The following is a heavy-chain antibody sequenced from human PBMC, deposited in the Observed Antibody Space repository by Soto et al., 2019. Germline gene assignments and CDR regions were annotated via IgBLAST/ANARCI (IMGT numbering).Heavy chain of an antibody. CDR3: AKDYYGSGSYMASDY. D-gene: IGHD3-10*01. CDR1: GFTFSSYG. J-gene: IGHJ4*02. CDR2: ISYDGSNK. V-gene: IGHV3-30*18. Sequence: QVQLVESGGGVVQPGRSLRLSCAASGFTFSSYGIHWVRQAPGKGLEWVAVISYDGSNKYYADSVKGRFTISRDNSKNTLYLQMNSLRAEDTAVYYCAKDYYGSGSYMASDYWGQGTLVTVSS.